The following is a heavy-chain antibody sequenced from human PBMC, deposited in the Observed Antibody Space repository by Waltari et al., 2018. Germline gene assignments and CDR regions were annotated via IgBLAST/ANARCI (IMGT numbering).Heavy chain of an antibody. CDR3: VRDRGGSGYTYTPSFDI. CDR1: GFTFSTYA. V-gene: IGHV3-30-3*01. J-gene: IGHJ3*02. Sequence: QVQLVESGGGVVQPGRSLRLSCAASGFTFSTYAMHWVRQAPDKGLKGVAVIPFDGSNEYYIDSVKGRFTISRDNSKNTLYLQMNTLRAEDTAVYYCVRDRGGSGYTYTPSFDIWGQGTMVTVSS. D-gene: IGHD5-18*01. CDR2: IPFDGSNE.